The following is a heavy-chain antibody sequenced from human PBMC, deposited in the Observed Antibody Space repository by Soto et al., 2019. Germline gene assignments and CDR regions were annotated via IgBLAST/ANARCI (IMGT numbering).Heavy chain of an antibody. D-gene: IGHD6-6*01. CDR3: ARHEGGSSSSFNDAFDI. Sequence: ETLSLTCTVSGGSISSSSYYWGWIRQPPGKGLEWIGSIYYSGSTYYNPSLKSRVTISVDTSKNQFSLKLSSVTAADTAVYYCARHEGGSSSSFNDAFDIWGQGTMVTVSS. CDR2: IYYSGST. V-gene: IGHV4-39*01. CDR1: GGSISSSSYY. J-gene: IGHJ3*02.